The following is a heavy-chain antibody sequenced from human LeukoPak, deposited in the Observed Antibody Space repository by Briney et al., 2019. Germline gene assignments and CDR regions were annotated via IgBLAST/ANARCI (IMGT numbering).Heavy chain of an antibody. CDR3: AKRRYCSSISCHDFDY. D-gene: IGHD2-2*01. V-gene: IGHV3-23*01. Sequence: GGSLRLSCAASGFTFSGYPMSWVRQAPRKGLEWVSSISGSGDSTYYADSVKGRFSISRDNSKNTLYLQMNSLSAEDTAVYYCAKRRYCSSISCHDFDYWGQGTLVTVSS. CDR1: GFTFSGYP. CDR2: ISGSGDST. J-gene: IGHJ4*02.